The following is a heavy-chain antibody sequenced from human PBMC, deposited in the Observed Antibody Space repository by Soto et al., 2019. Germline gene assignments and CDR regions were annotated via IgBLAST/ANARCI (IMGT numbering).Heavy chain of an antibody. D-gene: IGHD2-15*01. CDR3: ARGPPTLSGVSFAP. CDR2: TYYRSKWYN. Sequence: SETLSLTCAISWDSVSSNSAAWNWIRQSPSRGLEWLGRTYYRSKWYNDYAVSVKSRITINPDTSKNQFSLQLNSVTPEDTAVYSWARGPPTLSGVSFAPGGQGPLVTVSS. J-gene: IGHJ5*02. CDR1: WDSVSSNSAA. V-gene: IGHV6-1*01.